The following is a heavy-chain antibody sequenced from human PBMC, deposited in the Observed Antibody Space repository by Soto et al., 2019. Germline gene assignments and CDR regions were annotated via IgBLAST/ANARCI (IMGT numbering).Heavy chain of an antibody. Sequence: EVQLLESGGGLVQPGGSLRLSCAASGFTFSSYAMSWVRQAPGKGLEWVSAISGSGGSTYYADSVKGRFTISRDNSKNTLYLQMNSLRAEDTAVYYCAKDSRGYCSGGSCSMGDYLGQGTLVTVSS. CDR2: ISGSGGST. J-gene: IGHJ4*02. V-gene: IGHV3-23*01. CDR3: AKDSRGYCSGGSCSMGDY. CDR1: GFTFSSYA. D-gene: IGHD2-15*01.